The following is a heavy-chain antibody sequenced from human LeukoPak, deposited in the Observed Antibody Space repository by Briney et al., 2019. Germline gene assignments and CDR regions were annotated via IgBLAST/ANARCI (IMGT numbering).Heavy chain of an antibody. J-gene: IGHJ4*02. CDR3: AKDYSGSWYYFDY. CDR2: ISSGGRT. V-gene: IGHV3-23*01. Sequence: GGSLRLSCAGSGFTFSIYAMTWVRHTPGKGLEWASTISSGGRTYYADSVKGRFTISRDNSKNTLYLHMNSLRAEDTALYYCAKDYSGSWYYFDYWGQGTLVTVSS. CDR1: GFTFSIYA. D-gene: IGHD6-13*01.